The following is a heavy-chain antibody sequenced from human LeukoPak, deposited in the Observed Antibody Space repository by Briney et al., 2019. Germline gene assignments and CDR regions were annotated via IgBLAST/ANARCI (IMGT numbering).Heavy chain of an antibody. D-gene: IGHD3-22*01. Sequence: ASVKVSCKASGYTFTSYGISWVRQAPGQGLEWMGWISAYNGNTNYAQKLQGRVTMTTDTSTSTAYMELRSLRSDDTAVYYCASDLTYYYDSSGSDASDIWGQGTMVTVSS. CDR3: ASDLTYYYDSSGSDASDI. CDR2: ISAYNGNT. CDR1: GYTFTSYG. J-gene: IGHJ3*02. V-gene: IGHV1-18*01.